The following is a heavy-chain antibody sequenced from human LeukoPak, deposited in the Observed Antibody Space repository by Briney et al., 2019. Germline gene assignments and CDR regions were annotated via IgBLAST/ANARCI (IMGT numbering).Heavy chain of an antibody. CDR2: INGDGSAT. Sequence: PGGTLRLSCAASGFTFSSYGMSWVRQAPGKGLVWVSRINGDGSATAYADSVKGRFTISRDNAKNTVYLQMSSLRVEDTGVYYCATTTVTTGPWGQGTLVTVSS. D-gene: IGHD4-17*01. V-gene: IGHV3-74*01. CDR3: ATTTVTTGP. J-gene: IGHJ5*02. CDR1: GFTFSSYG.